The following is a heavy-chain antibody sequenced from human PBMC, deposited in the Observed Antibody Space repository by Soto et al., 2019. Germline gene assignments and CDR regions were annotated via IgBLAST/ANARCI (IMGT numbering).Heavy chain of an antibody. CDR3: VKDRSDTWSFDN. Sequence: QVQLVESGGGVVQPGRSLRLSCSASGFIYSSCAMHWVRQVPGKGLEWLAVVSHDGTLYPYADSVRGRFTISRDNSRKMLYLKMNSLRPDDTAVYDCVKDRSDTWSFDNWGQGTLVTVSS. V-gene: IGHV3-30*18. CDR2: VSHDGTLY. D-gene: IGHD2-8*02. J-gene: IGHJ4*02. CDR1: GFIYSSCA.